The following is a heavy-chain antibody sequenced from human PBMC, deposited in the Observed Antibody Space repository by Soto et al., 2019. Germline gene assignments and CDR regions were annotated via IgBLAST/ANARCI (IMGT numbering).Heavy chain of an antibody. Sequence: SETLSLTCAVYGGSFSGYYWSWIRQPPGKGLEGIGEINHRGSTNYNPSLKSRVTISVDTSKNQFSLKLSHVTAADTAVYYCESSSSMGDAFDIWGQGTRVTVSS. CDR3: ESSSSMGDAFDI. V-gene: IGHV4-34*01. CDR2: INHRGST. J-gene: IGHJ3*02. D-gene: IGHD6-6*01. CDR1: GGSFSGYY.